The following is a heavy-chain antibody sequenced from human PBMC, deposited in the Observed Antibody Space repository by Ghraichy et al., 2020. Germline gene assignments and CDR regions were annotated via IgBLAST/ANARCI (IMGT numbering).Heavy chain of an antibody. CDR2: ISSNGGST. D-gene: IGHD3-22*01. CDR1: GFTFSSYA. Sequence: GESLNISCSASGFTFSSYAMHWVRQAPGKGLEYVSAISSNGGSTYYADSVKGRFTISRDNSKNTLYLQMSSLRAEDTAVYYCVKDLHYYYDSSGYPGDYWGQGTLVTVSS. V-gene: IGHV3-64D*06. CDR3: VKDLHYYYDSSGYPGDY. J-gene: IGHJ4*02.